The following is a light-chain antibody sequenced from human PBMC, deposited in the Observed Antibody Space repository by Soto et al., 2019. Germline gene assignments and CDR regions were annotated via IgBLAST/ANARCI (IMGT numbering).Light chain of an antibody. J-gene: IGKJ5*01. CDR3: LQANVFPFA. Sequence: TQMTQFQSFVSASVGDRFTITCRPGRGIGSLLAGYQQKPGKAPTLLIYPASSLQSGGPSRFSGSGSGTDFALTISSLQPEDFATDYCLQANVFPFAFGQGTRLEIK. V-gene: IGKV1D-12*01. CDR2: PAS. CDR1: RGIGSL.